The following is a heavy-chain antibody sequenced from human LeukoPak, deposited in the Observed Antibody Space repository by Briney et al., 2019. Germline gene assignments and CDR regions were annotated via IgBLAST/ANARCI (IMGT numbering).Heavy chain of an antibody. J-gene: IGHJ4*02. CDR3: ARGEDSPFDY. D-gene: IGHD3-22*01. CDR1: GFTFDDYG. CDR2: INWNGGST. V-gene: IGHV3-20*04. Sequence: GRSLRLSCAASGFTFDDYGMSWVRHAPGKGLEWGSGINWNGGSTGYADSVKGRFTISRDNAKNSLYLQMNSLRAEDTALYYCARGEDSPFDYWGQGTLVTVSS.